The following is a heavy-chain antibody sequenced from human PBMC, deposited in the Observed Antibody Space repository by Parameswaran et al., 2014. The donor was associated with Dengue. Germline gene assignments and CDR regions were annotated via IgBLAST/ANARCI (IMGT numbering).Heavy chain of an antibody. CDR3: ARGKGYYGMDV. V-gene: IGHV3-66*01. CDR2: IYTGGST. Sequence: WIRQPPGKGPDWVSVIYTGGSTYYADSVKGRFTISRDNSKNTVYLQMNSLRAEDTAVYYCARGKGYYGMDVWGQGTTVTVSS. J-gene: IGHJ6*02.